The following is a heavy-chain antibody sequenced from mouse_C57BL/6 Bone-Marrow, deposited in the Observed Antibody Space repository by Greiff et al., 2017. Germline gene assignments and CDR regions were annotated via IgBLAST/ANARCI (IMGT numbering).Heavy chain of an antibody. J-gene: IGHJ2*01. CDR3: AREGYYYGRGDY. CDR2: IDPSDSYT. D-gene: IGHD1-1*01. V-gene: IGHV1-50*01. CDR1: GYTFTSYW. Sequence: QVQLQQPGAELVKPGASVKLSCKASGYTFTSYWMQWVKQRPGQGLEWIGEIDPSDSYTNYNQKFKGKATLTVDTSSSTAYMQLSSLTSEDAAVYDCAREGYYYGRGDYWGQGTTLTGSS.